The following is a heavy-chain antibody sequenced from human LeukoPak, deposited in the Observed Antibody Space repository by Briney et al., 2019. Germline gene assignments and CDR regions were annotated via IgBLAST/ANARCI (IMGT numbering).Heavy chain of an antibody. CDR3: AVRGYSYGPFDY. J-gene: IGHJ4*02. V-gene: IGHV3-74*01. CDR2: INTDGSST. CDR1: GFTFSSYW. Sequence: GGSLRLSCAASGFTFSSYWMHWVRQAPGKGLVWVSRINTDGSSTRYADSVKGRFTISRGNAKNTLYLQMNSLRAEDTAVYYCAVRGYSYGPFDYWGQGTLVTVSS. D-gene: IGHD5-18*01.